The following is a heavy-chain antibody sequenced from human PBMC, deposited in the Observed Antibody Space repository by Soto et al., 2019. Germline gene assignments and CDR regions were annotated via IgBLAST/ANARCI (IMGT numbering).Heavy chain of an antibody. CDR2: ISTDSSRA. Sequence: EVQLLESGGGLVQPGGSLRLSCAASGFTFNTFEMSWVRQAPGRRLEWVSFISTDSSRAYYADAVKGRFTISRDNSKHTLYLQMNSLTAEDTAVYACVKGGWFDFWGQGTLVTVSP. CDR1: GFTFNTFE. D-gene: IGHD3-16*01. J-gene: IGHJ5*01. V-gene: IGHV3-23*01. CDR3: VKGGWFDF.